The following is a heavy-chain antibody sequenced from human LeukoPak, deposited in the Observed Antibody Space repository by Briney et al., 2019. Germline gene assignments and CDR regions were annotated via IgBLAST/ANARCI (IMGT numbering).Heavy chain of an antibody. J-gene: IGHJ4*02. CDR1: GFTFSSYS. V-gene: IGHV3-21*01. CDR3: ARSTVPNLPFDY. D-gene: IGHD1-14*01. Sequence: GGSLRLSCAASGFTFSSYSMNWVRQAPGKGLEWVSSISSSSSYIYYADSVKGRFTISRDNAKNSLHLQMNSLRAEDTAVYYCARSTVPNLPFDYWGQGTLVTVSS. CDR2: ISSSSSYI.